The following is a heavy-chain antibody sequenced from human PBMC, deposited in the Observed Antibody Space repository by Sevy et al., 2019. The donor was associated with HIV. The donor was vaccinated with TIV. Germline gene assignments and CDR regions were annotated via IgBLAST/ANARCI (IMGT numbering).Heavy chain of an antibody. J-gene: IGHJ4*01. V-gene: IGHV3-7*01. Sequence: GGYLRLSCAASGFTFSPYWMTWVRQAPGKGLEWVANIRPDGSDKYYVDSVKGRFTISRDNAKNSLYLQMNSLRADDTAMYYCARGVGLDCWGHGALVTVSS. D-gene: IGHD1-26*01. CDR3: ARGVGLDC. CDR1: GFTFSPYW. CDR2: IRPDGSDK.